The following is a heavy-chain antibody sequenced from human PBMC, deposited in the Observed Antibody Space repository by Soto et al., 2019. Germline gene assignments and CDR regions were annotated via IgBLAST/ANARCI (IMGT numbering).Heavy chain of an antibody. Sequence: GGSLRLSCAASGFTFSSYAMNWVRQAPGKGLEWVSVISGSDSSTYYADSVKGRFTISRDNSKNTLYVQMNSLRAEDTAVYYCARDEGGSGGYSGSAWAQGTTVTVSS. V-gene: IGHV3-23*01. CDR2: ISGSDSST. J-gene: IGHJ6*02. D-gene: IGHD5-12*01. CDR1: GFTFSSYA. CDR3: ARDEGGSGGYSGSA.